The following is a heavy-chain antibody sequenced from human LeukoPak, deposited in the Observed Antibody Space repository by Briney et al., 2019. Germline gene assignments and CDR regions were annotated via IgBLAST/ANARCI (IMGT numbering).Heavy chain of an antibody. Sequence: GGSLRLSCAASGFTFSSYSMNWVRQAPGKGLEWVSYISSSGTILYADSVKGRFTISRDNAKNSLYLQMNSLRAEDTAVYYCARGDYFDDSASPVDYWGQGTLVTVSS. CDR3: ARGDYFDDSASPVDY. CDR1: GFTFSSYS. V-gene: IGHV3-48*01. J-gene: IGHJ4*02. CDR2: ISSSGTI. D-gene: IGHD2/OR15-2a*01.